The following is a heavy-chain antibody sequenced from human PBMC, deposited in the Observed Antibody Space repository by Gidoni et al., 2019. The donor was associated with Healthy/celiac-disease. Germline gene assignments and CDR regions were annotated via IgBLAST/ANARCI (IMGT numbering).Heavy chain of an antibody. CDR1: GGSFSGYY. CDR3: ARGGPKVVGY. V-gene: IGHV4-34*01. CDR2: INHSGST. J-gene: IGHJ4*02. Sequence: QVQLQQWGAGLLKPSETLSLTCAVYGGSFSGYYWSWIRQPPGKGLEWIGEINHSGSTNYNPSLKSRVTISVDTSKNQFSLKLSSVTAADTAVYCCARGGPKVVGYWGQGTLVTVSS.